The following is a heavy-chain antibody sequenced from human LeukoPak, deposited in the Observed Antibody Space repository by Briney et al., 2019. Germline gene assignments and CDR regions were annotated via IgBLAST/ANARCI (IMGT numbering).Heavy chain of an antibody. V-gene: IGHV4-31*03. J-gene: IGHJ3*02. D-gene: IGHD3-10*01. CDR3: ARDRGRFGESHDAFDI. CDR2: IYYSGST. Sequence: SETLSLTCTVSGGSISSGGYYWSWIRQHPGKGLEWIGYIYYSGSTYYNPSLKSRVTISVDTSKNQVSLKLSSVTAADTAVYYCARDRGRFGESHDAFDIWGQGTMVTVSS. CDR1: GGSISSGGYY.